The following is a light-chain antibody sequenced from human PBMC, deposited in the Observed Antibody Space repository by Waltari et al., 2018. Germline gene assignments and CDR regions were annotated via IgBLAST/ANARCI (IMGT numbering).Light chain of an antibody. Sequence: DIQMTQSPSTLSASVGDRVTITCRASQSISDWLAWYQQKPGKAPNLLIYKAYSLQSGVPSSFSGSGSGTEFTLTISSLQPDDFATYYCQQYNSYPLTFGGGTKVEIK. CDR3: QQYNSYPLT. CDR2: KAY. CDR1: QSISDW. V-gene: IGKV1-5*03. J-gene: IGKJ4*01.